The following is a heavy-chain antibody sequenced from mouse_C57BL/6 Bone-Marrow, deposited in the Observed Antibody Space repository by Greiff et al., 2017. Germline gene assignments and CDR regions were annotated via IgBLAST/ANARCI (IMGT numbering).Heavy chain of an antibody. J-gene: IGHJ2*01. CDR1: GYTFTSYD. D-gene: IGHD1-1*01. CDR3: ARSITTVVATDYFDY. Sequence: VQGVESGPELVKPGASVKLSCKASGYTFTSYDINWVKQRPGQGLEWIGWIYPRDGSTTYNEKFKGKATLTVDTSSSTAYMELHSLTSEDSAVYFCARSITTVVATDYFDYWGQGTTLTGSS. V-gene: IGHV1-85*01. CDR2: IYPRDGST.